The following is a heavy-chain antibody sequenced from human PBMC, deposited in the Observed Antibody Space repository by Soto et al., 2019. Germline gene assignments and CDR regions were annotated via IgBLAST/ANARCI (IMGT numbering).Heavy chain of an antibody. Sequence: EVQLLQSGGGLVQPGGSLRLSCGASGLSFSNYVMTWVRQIPGKGLEWVSGISSGGGITYYADSVKGRFTISRDNSKNTLSLQMNSLRAEDTGVYYCAEASSRGYNAADYWGQGTLVTVST. V-gene: IGHV3-23*01. D-gene: IGHD5-18*01. CDR3: AEASSRGYNAADY. CDR1: GLSFSNYV. CDR2: ISSGGGIT. J-gene: IGHJ4*02.